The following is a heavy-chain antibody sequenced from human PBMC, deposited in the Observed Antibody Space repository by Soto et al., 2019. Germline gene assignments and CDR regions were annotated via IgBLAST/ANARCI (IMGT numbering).Heavy chain of an antibody. CDR1: GFIFSNYW. CDR3: ARLESYGRPVDY. Sequence: GGSLRLSCEASGFIFSNYWMSWVRKAPGKGLERVANIKQDGGALYYVDSGRGRFTISRNNAKTSLYLQMNSLRAEARAVYYCARLESYGRPVDYWGQGTLVTVSS. V-gene: IGHV3-7*03. D-gene: IGHD5-18*01. CDR2: IKQDGGAL. J-gene: IGHJ4*02.